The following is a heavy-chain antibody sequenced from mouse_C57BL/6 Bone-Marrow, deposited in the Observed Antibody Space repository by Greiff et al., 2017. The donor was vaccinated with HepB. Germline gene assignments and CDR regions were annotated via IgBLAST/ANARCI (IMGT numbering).Heavy chain of an antibody. CDR3: TRGGLTLYYFDS. CDR1: GYTFTDYE. CDR2: IDPETCGT. V-gene: IGHV1-23*01. Sequence: QVQLQQSGAELVRPGASVKLSCKASGYTFTDYEMYCVNQTPVHGLEWIGAIDPETCGTAYNQKFKGKATLTADKSSSTAYMELRSLTSEDSAVYYCTRGGLTLYYFDSWGQGTTLTVSS. D-gene: IGHD1-3*01. J-gene: IGHJ2*01.